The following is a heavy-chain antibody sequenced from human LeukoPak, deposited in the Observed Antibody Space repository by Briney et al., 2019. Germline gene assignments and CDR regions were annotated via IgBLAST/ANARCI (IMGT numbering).Heavy chain of an antibody. D-gene: IGHD3-22*01. Sequence: GGSLRLSCAASGFTFSDHAMTWVRQAPGKGLEWVSAISGGGHGTYYADSVRGRFTISRDNSKNTLSLQMNSLTAEDTAFYFCARDAWGYYDSSGYSFGSQYYMDVWGRGTTVTVSS. V-gene: IGHV3-23*01. CDR2: ISGGGHGT. CDR3: ARDAWGYYDSSGYSFGSQYYMDV. J-gene: IGHJ6*03. CDR1: GFTFSDHA.